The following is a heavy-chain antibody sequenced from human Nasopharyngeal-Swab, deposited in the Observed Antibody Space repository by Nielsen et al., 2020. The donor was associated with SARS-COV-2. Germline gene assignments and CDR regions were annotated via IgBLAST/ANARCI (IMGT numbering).Heavy chain of an antibody. D-gene: IGHD6-19*01. Sequence: ASVKVSCMASLYNFPRYILHWLRPAPGQGLEWIGWISAYNGNTNYAQKLQGRVTMTTDTSTSTAYMELRSLRSDDTAVYYCANRAVAGFFDYWGQGTLVTVS. CDR2: ISAYNGNT. J-gene: IGHJ4*02. CDR3: ANRAVAGFFDY. V-gene: IGHV1-18*01. CDR1: LYNFPRYI.